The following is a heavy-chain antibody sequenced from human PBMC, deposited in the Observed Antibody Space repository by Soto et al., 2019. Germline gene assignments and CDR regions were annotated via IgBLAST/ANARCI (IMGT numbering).Heavy chain of an antibody. CDR2: IISIFGTA. CDR3: ARRAGYSSCWAPFPFDY. J-gene: IGHJ4*02. D-gene: IGHD6-19*01. CDR1: GGTFRSYA. Sequence: QVQLVQSGAELKKPGSSVKVSSKASGGTFRSYAISWVRQAPGQGLEWMGVIISIFGTANYAQKFQGRVTITADESTSTAYMDRSRLRSDDTAVYYCARRAGYSSCWAPFPFDYWCQGTLVTVSS. V-gene: IGHV1-69*01.